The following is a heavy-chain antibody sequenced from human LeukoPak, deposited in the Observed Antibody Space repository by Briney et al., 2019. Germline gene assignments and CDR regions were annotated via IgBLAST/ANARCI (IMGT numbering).Heavy chain of an antibody. CDR3: ANHCGGDCSSTYFDY. J-gene: IGHJ4*02. CDR1: GFTFSSYA. D-gene: IGHD2-21*02. CDR2: ISGSGGST. Sequence: GGSLRLSCAASGFTFSSYAMSWVRQAPGKGLEWVSAISGSGGSTYYADSVKGRFTISRDNSKNTLYLQMNSLRAEDTAVYYCANHCGGDCSSTYFDYWGQGTLVTVSS. V-gene: IGHV3-23*01.